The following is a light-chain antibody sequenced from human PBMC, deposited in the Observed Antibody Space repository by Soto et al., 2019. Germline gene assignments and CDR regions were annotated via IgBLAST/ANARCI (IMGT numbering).Light chain of an antibody. J-gene: IGKJ4*01. Sequence: DMQLTQSPSFLSASVGDRVTITCRASQGIDSYLAWYQQKPGKAPKLLIYPASTLEGGVPSRFSGSGSGTDFTLTTSTLQPEDFATYYCQQLHTYPFTFGGGTKVEIQ. CDR3: QQLHTYPFT. CDR2: PAS. V-gene: IGKV1-9*01. CDR1: QGIDSY.